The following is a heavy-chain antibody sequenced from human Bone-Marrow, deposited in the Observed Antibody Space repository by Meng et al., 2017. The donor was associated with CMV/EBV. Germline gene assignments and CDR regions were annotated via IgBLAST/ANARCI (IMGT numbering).Heavy chain of an antibody. CDR2: INPNSGGT. D-gene: IGHD3-3*01. J-gene: IGHJ6*02. Sequence: ASVKVSCKASGYTFTGYYTHWVRQAPGQGLEWMGWINPNSGGTNYAQKFQGRVTMTRDTSISTAYMELSRLRSDDTAVYYCARDKYDFWSTLYYYGMDVWGQGTTVTVSS. V-gene: IGHV1-2*02. CDR1: GYTFTGYY. CDR3: ARDKYDFWSTLYYYGMDV.